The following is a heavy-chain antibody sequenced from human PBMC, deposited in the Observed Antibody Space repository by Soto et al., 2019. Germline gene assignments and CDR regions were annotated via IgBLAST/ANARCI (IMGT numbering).Heavy chain of an antibody. CDR2: IYYSGST. CDR1: GGSISSGGYY. CDR3: ARGIGELADFDY. J-gene: IGHJ4*02. D-gene: IGHD1-26*01. Sequence: SETLSLTCTVSGGSISSGGYYWSWIRQHPGKGLEWIGYIYYSGSTYYNPSLKSRVTISVDTSKNQFSLKLSSVTAADTAVYYCARGIGELADFDYWGQGTLVTV. V-gene: IGHV4-31*03.